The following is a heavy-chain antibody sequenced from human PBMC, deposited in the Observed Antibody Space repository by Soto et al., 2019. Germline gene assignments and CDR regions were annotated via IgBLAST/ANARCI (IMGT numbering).Heavy chain of an antibody. CDR1: GASIGNFY. V-gene: IGHV4-4*07. D-gene: IGHD3-16*01. CDR2: LYTRGTT. CDR3: AKGGTYYFDS. Sequence: KTSETLSLTCSVSGASIGNFYWSWIRQSAGKGLEWIGRLYTRGTTDYNPSLKSRVTMSIDTSKYRVSLSLTSVTAADTAVYYCAKGGTYYFDSWGQGIVVTVSS. J-gene: IGHJ4*02.